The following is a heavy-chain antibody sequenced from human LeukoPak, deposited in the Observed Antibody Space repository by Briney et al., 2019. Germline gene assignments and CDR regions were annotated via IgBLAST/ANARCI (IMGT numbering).Heavy chain of an antibody. D-gene: IGHD4/OR15-4a*01. J-gene: IGHJ4*02. CDR1: GGSISSYY. CDR3: ARVRARGFDY. Sequence: SETLSLTCTVSGGSISSYYWSWIRQPPGKGLEWIGEINHSGSTNYNPSLKSRVTISVDTSKNQFSLKLSSVTAADTAVYYCARVRARGFDYWGQGTLVTVSS. V-gene: IGHV4-34*01. CDR2: INHSGST.